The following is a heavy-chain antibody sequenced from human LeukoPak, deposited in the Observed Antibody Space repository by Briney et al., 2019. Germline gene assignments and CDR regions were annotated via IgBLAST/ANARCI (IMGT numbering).Heavy chain of an antibody. CDR3: AKNRYSPTAFDY. V-gene: IGHV3-7*01. D-gene: IGHD6-13*01. J-gene: IGHJ4*02. CDR1: GVTPCGDW. Sequence: GGSLRLSSAASGVTPCGDWMSWGCEGPGKGREWGAKIKQDRSERYYVDSVKARSTISRDNAKTPLYLQMHRLRTEDTAVYYCAKNRYSPTAFDYWGQGTLVTVSS. CDR2: IKQDRSER.